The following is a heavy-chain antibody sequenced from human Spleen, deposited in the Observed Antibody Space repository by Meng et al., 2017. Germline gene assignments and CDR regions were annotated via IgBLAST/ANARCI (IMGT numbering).Heavy chain of an antibody. CDR2: ISYDGSYK. Sequence: QVQLVESGGGVVQPGMSLGLSFAASGFTFSTYAMHWVRQATGKGLEWVAVISYDGSYKNYADSVKGRFTISRDNSKNTLYLQMDSLRAEDTAVYYCAKETSDSSAFYRYDIWGQGSLVIVSS. D-gene: IGHD3-22*01. CDR1: GFTFSTYA. J-gene: IGHJ4*02. V-gene: IGHV3-30-3*02. CDR3: AKETSDSSAFYRYDI.